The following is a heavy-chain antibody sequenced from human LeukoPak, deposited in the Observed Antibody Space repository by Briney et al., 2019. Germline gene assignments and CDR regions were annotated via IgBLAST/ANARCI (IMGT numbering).Heavy chain of an antibody. Sequence: GGSLRLSCAASGFTFSSYSMNWVRQAPGKGLEWVSYISSSSSTIYYADSVKGRFTISRDNAKNSLYLQMNSLRAEDTAVYYCARVQNTRTRGYCSSTSCQSLVIPFDYWGQGTLVTVSS. CDR2: ISSSSSTI. CDR1: GFTFSSYS. CDR3: ARVQNTRTRGYCSSTSCQSLVIPFDY. J-gene: IGHJ4*02. D-gene: IGHD2-2*01. V-gene: IGHV3-48*01.